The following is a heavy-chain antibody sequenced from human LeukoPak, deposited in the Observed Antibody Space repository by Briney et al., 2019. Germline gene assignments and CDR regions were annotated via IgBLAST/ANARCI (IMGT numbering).Heavy chain of an antibody. Sequence: SETLSLTCAVHGGSFSGYYWSWIRQPPGKGLEWIGEINHSGSTNYNPSLKSRVTISVDTSKNQFSLKLSSVTAADTAVYYCARHQYSGSYYRYWGQGTLVTVSS. CDR2: INHSGST. CDR1: GGSFSGYY. V-gene: IGHV4-34*01. CDR3: ARHQYSGSYYRY. D-gene: IGHD1-26*01. J-gene: IGHJ4*02.